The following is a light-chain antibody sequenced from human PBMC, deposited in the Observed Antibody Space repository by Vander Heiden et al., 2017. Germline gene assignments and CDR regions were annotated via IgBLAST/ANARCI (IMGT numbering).Light chain of an antibody. CDR3: QHYDDSPPLT. J-gene: IGKJ4*01. Sequence: IVLSPSPATLSLSPAERATLACRASQSSYSNYLAWYQQKPAKAPRLVIYGASSNATGITDRFRGSASGADFTLTISRLVPEECAVYYCQHYDDSPPLTFGGGTKVEIK. CDR1: QSSYSNY. CDR2: GAS. V-gene: IGKV3-20*01.